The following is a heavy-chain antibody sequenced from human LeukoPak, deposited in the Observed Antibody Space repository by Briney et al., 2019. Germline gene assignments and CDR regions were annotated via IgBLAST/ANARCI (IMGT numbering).Heavy chain of an antibody. V-gene: IGHV1-69*01. CDR3: ARDLRPYDSSVRYWGDLGY. CDR1: GGTFSSYA. Sequence: SVKVSCKASGGTFSSYAISWVRQAPGQGLEWMGGIIPIFGTANYAQKFQGRVTITADESTSTAYMELSSLRSEDTAVYYCARDLRPYDSSVRYWGDLGYWGQGTLVTVSS. J-gene: IGHJ4*02. D-gene: IGHD3-22*01. CDR2: IIPIFGTA.